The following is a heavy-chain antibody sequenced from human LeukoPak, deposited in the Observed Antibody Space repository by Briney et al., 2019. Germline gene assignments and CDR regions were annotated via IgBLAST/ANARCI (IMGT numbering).Heavy chain of an antibody. CDR1: GFTFSSYA. Sequence: GGSLRLSCAASGFTFSSYAMHWVRQAPGKWLEWEAFISYNGSNKNYADSVKGRFTISRDNSKNTLFLQMNSLRAEDTDVYYCARDLTNIHTTGSTYDAIDIWGQGTMVTVSS. V-gene: IGHV3-30*04. CDR3: ARDLTNIHTTGSTYDAIDI. J-gene: IGHJ3*02. D-gene: IGHD1-1*01. CDR2: ISYNGSNK.